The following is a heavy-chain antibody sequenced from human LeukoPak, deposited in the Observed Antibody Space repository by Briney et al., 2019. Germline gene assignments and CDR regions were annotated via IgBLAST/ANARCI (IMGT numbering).Heavy chain of an antibody. CDR1: GFTFSSYA. CDR2: IKQDGSEK. CDR3: ARDGCSSTSCYYYYGMDV. V-gene: IGHV3-7*01. Sequence: GGSLRLSCAASGFTFSSYAMSWVRQAPGKGLEWVANIKQDGSEKYYVDSVKGRFTISRDNAKNSLYLQMNSLRAEDTAVYYCARDGCSSTSCYYYYGMDVWGQGTTVTVSS. J-gene: IGHJ6*02. D-gene: IGHD2-2*01.